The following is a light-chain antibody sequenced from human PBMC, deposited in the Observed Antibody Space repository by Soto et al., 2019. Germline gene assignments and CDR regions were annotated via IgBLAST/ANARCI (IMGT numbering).Light chain of an antibody. CDR2: GAS. J-gene: IGKJ1*01. CDR3: QQYGISPRT. CDR1: QSVSSSY. Sequence: ETVLTQSPGTLSLSPGERATLSCRASQSVSSSYLAWYQQKPGQAPRLLIYGASSRATGIPDTFSGSGSGTDFTLTISRLEPEDFAVYYCQQYGISPRTFGQGTKVEIK. V-gene: IGKV3-20*01.